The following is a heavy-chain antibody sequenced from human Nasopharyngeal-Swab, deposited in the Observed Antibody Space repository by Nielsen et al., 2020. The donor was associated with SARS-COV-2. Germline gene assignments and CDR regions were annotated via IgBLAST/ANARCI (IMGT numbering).Heavy chain of an antibody. CDR2: VQNDGGIE. CDR3: ARDAPAHYGAFY. V-gene: IGHV3-30*02. Sequence: GESLKISCAASGFTFGNFGMHWVRQAPGKGLEWVAIVQNDGGIERYADSVKGRFIISRDNSKNTLYLQMNSLTPEDTAVYYCARDAPAHYGAFYWGRGTLVTVSS. CDR1: GFTFGNFG. J-gene: IGHJ4*02. D-gene: IGHD4-17*01.